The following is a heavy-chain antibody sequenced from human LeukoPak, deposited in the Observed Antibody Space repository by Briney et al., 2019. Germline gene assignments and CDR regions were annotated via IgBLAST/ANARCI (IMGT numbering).Heavy chain of an antibody. V-gene: IGHV4-39*02. CDR1: GGSISSSNYY. J-gene: IGHJ5*01. CDR3: ARRVGFYGSGSLNYFDP. Sequence: SETLSLTCTVSGGSISSSNYYWGWIRQPPGRGLEWIGSIYYSGSTYYSASLKSRLSISVDTSKNHIVLKLTSVTAADTAVYFCARRVGFYGSGSLNYFDPWGQGILVSVSS. D-gene: IGHD3-10*01. CDR2: IYYSGST.